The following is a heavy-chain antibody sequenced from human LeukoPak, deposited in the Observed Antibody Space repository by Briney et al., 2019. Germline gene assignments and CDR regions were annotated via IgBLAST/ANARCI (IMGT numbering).Heavy chain of an antibody. Sequence: ASVKVSCKVCRYTHTELSMHWVRQARAKGRAGMGGFDSEDGETIYAQKFQGRVTMTEDTSTNTAYMELSSLRSEDTAVYYCATVRAYDYDSGGYYDYWGQGTLVTVSS. D-gene: IGHD3-22*01. J-gene: IGHJ4*02. V-gene: IGHV1-24*01. CDR3: ATVRAYDYDSGGYYDY. CDR2: FDSEDGET. CDR1: RYTHTELS.